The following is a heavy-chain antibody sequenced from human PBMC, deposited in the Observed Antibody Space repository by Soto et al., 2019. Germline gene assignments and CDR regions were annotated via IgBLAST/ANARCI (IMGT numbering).Heavy chain of an antibody. Sequence: GGSLRLSCAASGFTFSSYWMSWVRQAPGKGLEWVANIKQDGSEKYYVDSVKGRFTISRDNAKNSLYLQMNSLRAEDMAVYYCARDRRQYSSSSDAFDIWGQGTMVTVSS. J-gene: IGHJ3*02. CDR3: ARDRRQYSSSSDAFDI. V-gene: IGHV3-7*03. CDR2: IKQDGSEK. CDR1: GFTFSSYW. D-gene: IGHD6-6*01.